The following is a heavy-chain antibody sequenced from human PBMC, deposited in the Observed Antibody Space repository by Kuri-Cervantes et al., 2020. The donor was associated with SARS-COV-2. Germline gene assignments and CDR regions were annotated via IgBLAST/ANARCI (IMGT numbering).Heavy chain of an antibody. Sequence: GGSLRLSCAASGFSFSSYSMNWVRQAPGKGLEWVSSISSSGSYIYYADSVKGRFTISRDNAKNSLYLQMNSLRAEDTAVYYCAREGELRAFDIWGQGTMVTVSS. D-gene: IGHD1-26*01. CDR1: GFSFSSYS. CDR2: ISSSGSYI. CDR3: AREGELRAFDI. J-gene: IGHJ3*02. V-gene: IGHV3-21*01.